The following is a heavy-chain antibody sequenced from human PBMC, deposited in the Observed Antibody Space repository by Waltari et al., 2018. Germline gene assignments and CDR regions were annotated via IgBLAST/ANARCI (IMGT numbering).Heavy chain of an antibody. V-gene: IGHV3-21*01. CDR3: ARVAAAGWGAIDY. J-gene: IGHJ4*02. Sequence: EVQLVESGGGLVKPGGSLRLSCAASGFTFSSYSMNWVRQAPGKGLEWVSSISSSSSYIYYADSVKGRFTISRDNAKNSLYLQMNSLRAEDTAVYYCARVAAAGWGAIDYWGQGTLVTVSS. CDR2: ISSSSSYI. CDR1: GFTFSSYS. D-gene: IGHD6-13*01.